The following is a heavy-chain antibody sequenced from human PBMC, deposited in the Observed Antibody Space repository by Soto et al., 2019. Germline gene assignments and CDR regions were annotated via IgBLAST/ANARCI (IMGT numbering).Heavy chain of an antibody. D-gene: IGHD3-22*01. V-gene: IGHV1-18*01. CDR1: GYRFTSYG. J-gene: IGHJ4*02. Sequence: ASVKVSCEASGYRFTSYGMSWVRQAPGQGLEWMGWISAYNGNTNYAQKLQGRVTMTTDTSTSTAYMELRSLRSDDAAVYYCARVGANYYDSSGPFDYWGQGTLVTVSS. CDR2: ISAYNGNT. CDR3: ARVGANYYDSSGPFDY.